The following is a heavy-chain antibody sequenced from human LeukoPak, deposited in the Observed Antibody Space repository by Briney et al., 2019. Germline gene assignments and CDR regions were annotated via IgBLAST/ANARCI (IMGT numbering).Heavy chain of an antibody. J-gene: IGHJ4*02. Sequence: ASVKVSCKVSGYTLTELSMHWVRQAPGKGLEWMGGFDPEDGETIYAQKFQGRVTMTEDTSTDTAYMELSSLRSEDTAVYYCATANSGWSFFDYWGQGTLVTVSS. CDR3: ATANSGWSFFDY. V-gene: IGHV1-24*01. CDR2: FDPEDGET. D-gene: IGHD6-19*01. CDR1: GYTLTELS.